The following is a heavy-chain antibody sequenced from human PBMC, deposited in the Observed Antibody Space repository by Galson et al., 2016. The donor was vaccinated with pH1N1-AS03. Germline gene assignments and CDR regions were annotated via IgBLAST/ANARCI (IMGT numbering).Heavy chain of an antibody. CDR2: IISIFGTT. J-gene: IGHJ4*02. D-gene: IGHD5-24*01. CDR1: GGTFNTYA. V-gene: IGHV1-69*13. Sequence: SVKVSCKASGGTFNTYAISWVRQAPGQGLEWMGGIISIFGTTNHAQKFQGRVTITADESTSSVYMELSSLRSEDTAVYYCARFLIRDGYTSNYFDYWGQGTLVTVSS. CDR3: ARFLIRDGYTSNYFDY.